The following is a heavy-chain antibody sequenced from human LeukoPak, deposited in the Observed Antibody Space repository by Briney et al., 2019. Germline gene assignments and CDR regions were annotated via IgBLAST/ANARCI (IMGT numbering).Heavy chain of an antibody. Sequence: SETLSLTCAVSGASIRTYHWSWFRQSPGKGLEWTASIYDSGYTNYSPSLKSRTTISVDTSDNQFSLRLTSVTAADTAVYYCARLNKAGGSHRDFDSWGQGTLVTVSS. CDR3: ARLNKAGGSHRDFDS. D-gene: IGHD4-23*01. CDR1: GASIRTYH. CDR2: IYDSGYT. V-gene: IGHV4-59*08. J-gene: IGHJ4*02.